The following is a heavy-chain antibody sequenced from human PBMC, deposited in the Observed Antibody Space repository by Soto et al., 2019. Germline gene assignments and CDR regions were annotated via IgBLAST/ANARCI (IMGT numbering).Heavy chain of an antibody. Sequence: QVQLVQSGAEVKKPGSSVKVSCKASGGTFSSYAISWVRQAPGKGLEWMGGIIPIFGTANYAQKFQGRVTIIADESTSTAYMELRRLRSEDAAVYYCARDSSGYYGDLGYLGQGTLLTVSS. CDR1: GGTFSSYA. V-gene: IGHV1-69*12. CDR3: ARDSSGYYGDLGY. J-gene: IGHJ4*02. D-gene: IGHD3-22*01. CDR2: IIPIFGTA.